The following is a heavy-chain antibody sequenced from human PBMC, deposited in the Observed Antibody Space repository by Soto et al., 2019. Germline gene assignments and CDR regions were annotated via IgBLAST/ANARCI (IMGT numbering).Heavy chain of an antibody. CDR1: GGTFSSYA. Sequence: QVQLVQSGAEVKKPGSSVKVSCKASGGTFSSYAISWVRQAPGQGLEWMGGIIPIFGTANYAQKFQGRVTITADESTSTADMELSSLRSEDTAVYYCARATAAAARGNFDYWGQGTLVTVSS. CDR2: IIPIFGTA. J-gene: IGHJ4*02. V-gene: IGHV1-69*01. CDR3: ARATAAAARGNFDY. D-gene: IGHD6-13*01.